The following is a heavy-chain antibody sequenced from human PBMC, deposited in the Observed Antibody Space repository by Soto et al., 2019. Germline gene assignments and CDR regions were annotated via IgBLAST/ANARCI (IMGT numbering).Heavy chain of an antibody. CDR3: AGLSYYGSGSYYGMDV. Sequence: ASVKVSCKASGGTFSSYAISWVRQAPGQGLEWMGGIIPIFGTANYAQKFQGRVTITADKSTSTAYMELSSLRSEDTAVYYCAGLSYYGSGSYYGMDVWGQGTTVTVSS. D-gene: IGHD3-10*01. J-gene: IGHJ6*02. CDR1: GGTFSSYA. CDR2: IIPIFGTA. V-gene: IGHV1-69*06.